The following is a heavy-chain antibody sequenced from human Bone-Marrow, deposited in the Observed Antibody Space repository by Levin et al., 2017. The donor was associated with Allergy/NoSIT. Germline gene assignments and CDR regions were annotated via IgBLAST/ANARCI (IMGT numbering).Heavy chain of an antibody. V-gene: IGHV3-74*01. Sequence: PGGSLRLSCAASGFTFSHYWMHWVRQVTGKGLEWVSHINSDGTTTTYADSVKGRFTISRDNAKNTLFLQMNSLRGEDTSVYYCARGGCSATSCLDYWGQGILVTVSS. CDR3: ARGGCSATSCLDY. J-gene: IGHJ4*02. CDR2: INSDGTTT. D-gene: IGHD2-2*01. CDR1: GFTFSHYW.